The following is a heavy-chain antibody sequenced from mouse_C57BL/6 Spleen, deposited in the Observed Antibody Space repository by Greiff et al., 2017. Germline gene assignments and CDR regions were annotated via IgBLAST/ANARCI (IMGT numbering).Heavy chain of an antibody. CDR2: IDPSDSYT. Sequence: QVQLQQPGAELVRPGTSVKLSCKASGYTFTSYWMHWVKQRPGQGLEWIGVIDPSDSYTNYNQKFKGKATLTVDTSSSTAYMQLSSLTSEDSAVYYGARADYGSSYRYFDVWGTGTTVTVSS. J-gene: IGHJ1*03. V-gene: IGHV1-59*01. D-gene: IGHD1-1*01. CDR3: ARADYGSSYRYFDV. CDR1: GYTFTSYW.